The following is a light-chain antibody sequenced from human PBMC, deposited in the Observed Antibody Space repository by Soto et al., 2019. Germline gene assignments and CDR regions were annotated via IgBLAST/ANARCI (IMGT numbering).Light chain of an antibody. CDR3: QQYNEWPPLT. J-gene: IGKJ4*01. Sequence: EIVMTQSPATLSVSPGERATLSCRASQSVSSNLAWYQQKPCQAPRLLIVGASTRATGIPARFSGSGSGTEFTLTISSLQSEDFAVYYCQQYNEWPPLTFGGGTKVEIK. CDR2: GAS. V-gene: IGKV3-15*01. CDR1: QSVSSN.